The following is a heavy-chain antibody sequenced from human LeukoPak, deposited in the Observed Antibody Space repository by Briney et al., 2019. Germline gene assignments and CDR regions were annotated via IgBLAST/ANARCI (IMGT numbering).Heavy chain of an antibody. CDR1: GYTLTELS. D-gene: IGHD2-2*01. CDR2: FDPEDGET. Sequence: ASVKVSCKVSGYTLTELSMHWVRQAPGKGLEWMGGFDPEDGETIYAQKFQGRVTMTEDTSTDTAYMELSSLRSEDTAVYYCARDAPSGYCSSTSCYGDAFDIWGQGTMVTVSS. V-gene: IGHV1-24*01. CDR3: ARDAPSGYCSSTSCYGDAFDI. J-gene: IGHJ3*02.